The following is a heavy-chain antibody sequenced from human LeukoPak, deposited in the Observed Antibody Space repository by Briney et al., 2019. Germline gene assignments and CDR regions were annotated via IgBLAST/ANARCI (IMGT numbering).Heavy chain of an antibody. D-gene: IGHD3-10*01. V-gene: IGHV1-18*04. CDR3: ARALTMVRVVLDPYFDY. CDR2: ISAYNGNT. J-gene: IGHJ4*02. CDR1: GYTFTTYG. Sequence: ASVKVSCKASGYTFTTYGISWVRQAPGQGLEWMGWISAYNGNTNYAQKLQGRVTMTTDTSTSTAYMELRSLRSDDTAVYYCARALTMVRVVLDPYFDYWGQGTLVTVSS.